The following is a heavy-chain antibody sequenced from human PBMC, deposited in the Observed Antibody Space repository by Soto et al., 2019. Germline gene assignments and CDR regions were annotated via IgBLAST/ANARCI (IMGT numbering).Heavy chain of an antibody. V-gene: IGHV4-34*02. D-gene: IGHD3-10*01. J-gene: IGHJ4*02. CDR2: INHSGST. CDR3: ARGRIQGSGSYY. CDR1: SGSFSGYY. Sequence: QVQLQQWGAGPLKPSETLSLTCAVYSGSFSGYYWSWIRQPPGKGLEWIGEINHSGSTNYNPSLKSRVTISVDTSKNQFSLKLNSVTAADTAVYYCARGRIQGSGSYYWGPGTMVIVSS.